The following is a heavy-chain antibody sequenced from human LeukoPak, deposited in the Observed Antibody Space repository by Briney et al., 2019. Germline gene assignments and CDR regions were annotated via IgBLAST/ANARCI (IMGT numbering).Heavy chain of an antibody. D-gene: IGHD3-16*01. CDR1: GYTFTGYY. Sequence: ASVKVSCKASGYTFTGYYMHWVRQAPGQGLEWMGWISPNSGGTNYAQKFQGRVTMTRDTSISTAYMELSRLRSDDTAVYYCARVGVYYYYYYMDVWGKGTTVTVSS. CDR2: ISPNSGGT. V-gene: IGHV1-2*02. CDR3: ARVGVYYYYYYMDV. J-gene: IGHJ6*03.